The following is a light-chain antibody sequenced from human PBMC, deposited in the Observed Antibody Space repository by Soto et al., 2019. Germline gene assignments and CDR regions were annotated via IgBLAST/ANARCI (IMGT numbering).Light chain of an antibody. CDR1: QSFRGL. CDR2: GAS. CDR3: QQYGSSPT. Sequence: EKVMTQSPATLSVSPGERATLSCRASQSFRGLLAWYQQKPGQAPRLLMYGASNRATGIPDRFSGSGSGTDFTLTISRLEPEDFAVYYCQQYGSSPTFGQGTRLEIK. J-gene: IGKJ5*01. V-gene: IGKV3-20*01.